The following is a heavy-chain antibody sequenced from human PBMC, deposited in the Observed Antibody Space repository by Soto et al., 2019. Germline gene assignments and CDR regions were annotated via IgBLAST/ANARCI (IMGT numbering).Heavy chain of an antibody. CDR2: ISSSGSTI. CDR1: GFTFSSYE. D-gene: IGHD3-10*01. CDR3: ARRGSGGRGVDYYYGMDV. J-gene: IGHJ6*02. V-gene: IGHV3-48*03. Sequence: VQLVESGGGLVQPGGSLRLSCAASGFTFSSYEMNWVRQAPGKGLEWVSYISSSGSTIYYADSVKGRFTISRDNAKKSLYLQMNSLRAEDTAVYYCARRGSGGRGVDYYYGMDVWGQGTTVTVSS.